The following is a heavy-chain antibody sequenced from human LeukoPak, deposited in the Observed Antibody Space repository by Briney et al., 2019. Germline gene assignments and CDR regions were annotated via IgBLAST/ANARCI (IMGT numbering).Heavy chain of an antibody. V-gene: IGHV3-74*01. D-gene: IGHD1-26*01. CDR3: ARGGSYPFDY. CDR2: INNDGGTT. J-gene: IGHJ4*02. CDR1: GFTFSGSW. Sequence: GGSLRLSCAASGFTFSGSWMHWVRQAPGKGLVWVSRINNDGGTTNYADSVKGRFTISRDNAKTSLYLQMNNLRAEDTAAYYCARGGSYPFDYWSQGALVTVSS.